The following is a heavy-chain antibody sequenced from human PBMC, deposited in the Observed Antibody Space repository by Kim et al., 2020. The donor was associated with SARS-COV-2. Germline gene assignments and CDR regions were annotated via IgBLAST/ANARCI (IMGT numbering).Heavy chain of an antibody. J-gene: IGHJ6*02. V-gene: IGHV5-51*01. CDR3: ARHKKASGSWYPYYYYGMDV. CDR1: GYSFTSYW. CDR2: IYPGDSDT. D-gene: IGHD6-13*01. Sequence: GESLKISCKGSGYSFTSYWIGWVRQMPGKGLEWMGIIYPGDSDTRYSPSFQGQVTISADKSISTAYLQWSSLKASDTAMYYCARHKKASGSWYPYYYYGMDVWGQGTTVTVSS.